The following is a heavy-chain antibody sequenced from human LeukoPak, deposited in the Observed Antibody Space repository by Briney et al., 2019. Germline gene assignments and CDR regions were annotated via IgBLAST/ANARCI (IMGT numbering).Heavy chain of an antibody. D-gene: IGHD2-15*01. CDR1: GGSFSGYY. CDR3: GRAGRYCSWGNRSLDH. J-gene: IGHJ4*01. Sequence: PSETLSLTCAVYGGSFSGYYWSWIRQPPGKGLEWIGEINHSGSTNYNPSLKSRVIISVDTSKNQFSLKLNSVTAADTAVYYCGRAGRYCSWGNRSLDHLGQGNPVTVSS. CDR2: INHSGST. V-gene: IGHV4-34*01.